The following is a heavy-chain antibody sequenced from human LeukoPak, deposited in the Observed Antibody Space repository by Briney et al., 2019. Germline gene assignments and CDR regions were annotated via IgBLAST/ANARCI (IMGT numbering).Heavy chain of an antibody. Sequence: SVKVSCKASGGTFSSYAISWVRQAPGQGLEWMGGIIPIFGTANYAQKFQGRVTITADESTSTAYMELSSLRSEDTAVYYCARSHDYVSYYYYYMDVWGKGTTVTVSS. D-gene: IGHD3-16*01. J-gene: IGHJ6*03. CDR3: ARSHDYVSYYYYYMDV. V-gene: IGHV1-69*13. CDR2: IIPIFGTA. CDR1: GGTFSSYA.